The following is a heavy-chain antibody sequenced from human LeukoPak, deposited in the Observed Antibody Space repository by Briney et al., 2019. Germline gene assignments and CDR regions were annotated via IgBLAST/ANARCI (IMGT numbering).Heavy chain of an antibody. CDR2: IYTSGST. Sequence: SETLSLTCTVSGGSISSYYWSWIRQPAGKGLEWIGRIYTSGSTNYHPSLKSRVTMSVDTSKNQFSLKLSSVTAADTAVYYCARDKYQLLSGGAKYYYYMDVWGKGTTVTVSS. D-gene: IGHD2-2*01. V-gene: IGHV4-4*07. CDR1: GGSISSYY. J-gene: IGHJ6*03. CDR3: ARDKYQLLSGGAKYYYYMDV.